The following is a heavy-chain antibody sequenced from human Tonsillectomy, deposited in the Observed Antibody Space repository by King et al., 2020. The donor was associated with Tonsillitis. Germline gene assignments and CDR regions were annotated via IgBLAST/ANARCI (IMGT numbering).Heavy chain of an antibody. CDR3: AKWGRVIAAAGTGRVHWFDP. Sequence: VQLVESGGGLVQPGGSLRLSCAASGFTFNTYAMSWVRQAPGKGLEWVSAIGGSGGSTFYADSVKGRFTISRDNSKNTLYLQMSSLRADDTAVYYCAKWGRVIAAAGTGRVHWFDPWGQGTLVTVSS. D-gene: IGHD6-13*01. CDR1: GFTFNTYA. J-gene: IGHJ5*02. CDR2: IGGSGGST. V-gene: IGHV3-23*04.